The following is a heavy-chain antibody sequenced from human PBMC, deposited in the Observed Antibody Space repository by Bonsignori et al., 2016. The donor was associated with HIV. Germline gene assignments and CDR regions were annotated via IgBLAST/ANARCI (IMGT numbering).Heavy chain of an antibody. CDR2: MNPNSAYT. J-gene: IGHJ5*02. V-gene: IGHV1-8*02. CDR1: GYTFTSYD. D-gene: IGHD2-15*01. Sequence: QVQLVQSGAEVKKPGASVKVSCKASGYTFTSYDINWVRQAPGQGLEWMGWMNPNSAYTGYAQKFQGRVTMTRNTSIRTAYMELSSLRSEDTAVYCCARGPGFCSGGSCYRFDPWGQGT. CDR3: ARGPGFCSGGSCYRFDP.